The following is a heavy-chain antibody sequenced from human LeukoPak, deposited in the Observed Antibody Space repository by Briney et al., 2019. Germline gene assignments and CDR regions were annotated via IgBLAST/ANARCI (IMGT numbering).Heavy chain of an antibody. V-gene: IGHV3-7*01. CDR3: ARDIVAGTVDY. Sequence: GGSLRLSCAASGFTFSSYWMSWVRQAPGKGLEWVANIKQDGSEEYYVASVKGRFTISRDNAKNSLYLQMNSLRAEDTAVYYCARDIVAGTVDYWGQGTLVTVSS. CDR1: GFTFSSYW. J-gene: IGHJ4*02. D-gene: IGHD6-19*01. CDR2: IKQDGSEE.